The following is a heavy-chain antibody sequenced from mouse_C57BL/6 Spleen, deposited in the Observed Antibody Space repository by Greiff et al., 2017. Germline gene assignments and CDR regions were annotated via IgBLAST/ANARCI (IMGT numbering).Heavy chain of an antibody. D-gene: IGHD4-1*01. J-gene: IGHJ3*01. CDR3: ARDWDGIAY. Sequence: QVQLKQPGAELVKPGASVKLSCKASGYTFTSYWMHWVKQRPGQGLEWIGMIHPNSGSTNYNEKFKSKATLTVDKSSSPAYMQLSSLTSEDSAVYYCARDWDGIAYWGQGTLVTVSA. V-gene: IGHV1-64*01. CDR1: GYTFTSYW. CDR2: IHPNSGST.